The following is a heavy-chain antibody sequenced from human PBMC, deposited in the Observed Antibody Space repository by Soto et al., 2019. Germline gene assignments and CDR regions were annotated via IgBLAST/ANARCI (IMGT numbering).Heavy chain of an antibody. D-gene: IGHD1-1*01. CDR1: GFTFTNYA. CDR3: AKGTTRNYYYGMDV. CDR2: ISGFGGSI. J-gene: IGHJ6*02. Sequence: PGGSLRLSCAASGFTFTNYAMSWVRQAPGKGLKWVSAISGFGGSIYYADSVEGRFTISRDNSKNTLYLQMNSLRAEDTAVYYCAKGTTRNYYYGMDVWGQGITVTVSS. V-gene: IGHV3-23*01.